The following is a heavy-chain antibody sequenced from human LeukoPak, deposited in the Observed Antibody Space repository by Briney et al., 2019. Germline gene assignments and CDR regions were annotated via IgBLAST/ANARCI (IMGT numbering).Heavy chain of an antibody. J-gene: IGHJ3*02. V-gene: IGHV1-46*01. CDR1: GYTFTSYY. Sequence: ASVKVSCKASGYTFTSYYMHWVRQAPGQGLEWMGIINPSGGSTSYAQKFQGRVTMPRDTSTSTVYMELSSLRSEDTAVYYCARDRELSYGDTLGWAFDIWGQGTMVTVSS. D-gene: IGHD4-17*01. CDR2: INPSGGST. CDR3: ARDRELSYGDTLGWAFDI.